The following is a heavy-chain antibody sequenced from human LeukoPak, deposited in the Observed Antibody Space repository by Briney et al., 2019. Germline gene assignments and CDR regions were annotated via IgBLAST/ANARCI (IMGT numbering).Heavy chain of an antibody. D-gene: IGHD6-13*01. J-gene: IGHJ4*02. Sequence: SETLSLTCTVSGGSISSYYWSWIRQPPGRGLEWIGYIYYSGSTNYSPSLKSRVTISVDTSKNQFSLKLSSVTAADTAVYYCARNADSSSWSFDYWGQGTLVTVSS. V-gene: IGHV4-59*01. CDR2: IYYSGST. CDR3: ARNADSSSWSFDY. CDR1: GGSISSYY.